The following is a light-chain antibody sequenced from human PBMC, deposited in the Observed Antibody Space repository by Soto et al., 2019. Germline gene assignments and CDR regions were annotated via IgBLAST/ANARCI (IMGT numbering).Light chain of an antibody. V-gene: IGKV1-33*01. Sequence: DIQMTQSPSSLSASVGDRVTITCQASQDISNYLNWYQQKPGKAPKLLIYDASNLETGVPSRFSGSGSGTDFTFTISSLQPEDIATYYCKQYDNPFTFGPGTNGDIK. CDR2: DAS. CDR3: KQYDNPFT. J-gene: IGKJ3*01. CDR1: QDISNY.